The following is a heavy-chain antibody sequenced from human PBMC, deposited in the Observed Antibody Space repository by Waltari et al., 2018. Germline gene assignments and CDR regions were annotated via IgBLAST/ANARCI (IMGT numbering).Heavy chain of an antibody. CDR2: ISGYNGNT. Sequence: QVQLVQSGAEVKKPGASVKVSCKASGYTFTNYALSWVRQAPGQGLEWMGWISGYNGNTTFARKFQGRVTLTTDTSTSTAYMELRSLRSDDTAVYYCASVASAYDPLDYWGQGTLVTVSS. CDR1: GYTFTNYA. V-gene: IGHV1-18*01. CDR3: ASVASAYDPLDY. J-gene: IGHJ4*02. D-gene: IGHD3-16*01.